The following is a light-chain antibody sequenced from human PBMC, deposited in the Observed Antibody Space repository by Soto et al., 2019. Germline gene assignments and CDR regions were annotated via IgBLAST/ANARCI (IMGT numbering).Light chain of an antibody. CDR2: RNN. CDR3: AAWDDSLSGVV. J-gene: IGLJ2*01. CDR1: SSNIGINY. V-gene: IGLV1-47*01. Sequence: QSVLTQPPSASGTPGQRVTISCYGSSSNIGINYVYWYQQLPGTAPKLLIYRNNQRPSGFPDRFSGSKSGTSASLAISGLRSEDEADYYCAAWDDSLSGVVFGGGTKLTVL.